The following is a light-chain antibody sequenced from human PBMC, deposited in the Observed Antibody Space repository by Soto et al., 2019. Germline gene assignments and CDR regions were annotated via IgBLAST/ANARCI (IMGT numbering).Light chain of an antibody. Sequence: DIQMTQSPSSLSASVGDRVTITCRASQSISSYLNWYQQKPGKAPKLLIYAASSLQSGVPSRFSGSGSGTDFTLTISSLQAEDVAVYYCQQYHSSPLTFGGGTRVEIK. CDR1: QSISSY. J-gene: IGKJ4*01. CDR2: AAS. V-gene: IGKV1-39*01. CDR3: QQYHSSPLT.